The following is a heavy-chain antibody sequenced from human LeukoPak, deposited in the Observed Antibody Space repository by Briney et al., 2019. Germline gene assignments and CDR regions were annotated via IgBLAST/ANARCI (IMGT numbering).Heavy chain of an antibody. CDR3: ARDVGSWGIPPYFDY. V-gene: IGHV3-11*01. CDR1: GFTLSDYY. CDR2: ISGSGTNI. D-gene: IGHD7-27*01. J-gene: IGHJ4*02. Sequence: GGSLRLSRAASGFTLSDYYMSWIRQAPGKGLEWVSYISGSGTNIKYADSAKGRFTIFRDNSKHSLYLQMNSLRAEDTAVYYCARDVGSWGIPPYFDYWGQGTLVTVSS.